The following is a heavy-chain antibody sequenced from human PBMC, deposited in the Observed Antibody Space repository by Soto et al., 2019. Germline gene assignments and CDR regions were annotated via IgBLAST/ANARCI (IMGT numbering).Heavy chain of an antibody. J-gene: IGHJ4*02. Sequence: GSRRLSCEVSGLSFRNYVIAWVRQAPGRGLEWVSAISGSGDSTYYADSVKGRFTISRDNSKNTLDLQMNRLRAEDTATYYCAKDSCSGGSCYPTHFDCWGQGTLVTVSS. CDR1: GLSFRNYV. V-gene: IGHV3-23*01. CDR3: AKDSCSGGSCYPTHFDC. CDR2: ISGSGDST. D-gene: IGHD2-15*01.